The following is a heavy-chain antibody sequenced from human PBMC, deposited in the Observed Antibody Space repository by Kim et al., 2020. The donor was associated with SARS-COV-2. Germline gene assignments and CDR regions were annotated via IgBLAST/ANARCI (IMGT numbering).Heavy chain of an antibody. J-gene: IGHJ4*02. V-gene: IGHV1-2*04. CDR1: GYTFTGYY. D-gene: IGHD3-9*01. Sequence: ASVKVSCKASGYTFTGYYMHWVRQAPGQGLEWMGWNNPNSGGTNYAQKFQGWVTMTRDTSISTAYMELSRLRSDDTAVYYCARGSYYDILTGYYPPIDWGQGTLVTVSS. CDR3: ARGSYYDILTGYYPPID. CDR2: NNPNSGGT.